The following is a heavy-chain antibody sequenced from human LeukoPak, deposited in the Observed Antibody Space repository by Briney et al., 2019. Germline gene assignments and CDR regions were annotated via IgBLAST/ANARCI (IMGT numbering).Heavy chain of an antibody. CDR2: LSRSSSYI. V-gene: IGHV3-21*04. J-gene: IGHJ4*02. CDR3: ARVGVTCSTVGAHRGPFDH. Sequence: PGGSLRLSCAASVYTFRIYILNCVPDAPGKGRECGSHLSRSSSYIYYADSLKGRFTISRDNAKNTLYLQMKTLRAQETRLYYCARVGVTCSTVGAHRGPFDHWPQRTLVSVP. D-gene: IGHD1-26*01. CDR1: VYTFRIYI.